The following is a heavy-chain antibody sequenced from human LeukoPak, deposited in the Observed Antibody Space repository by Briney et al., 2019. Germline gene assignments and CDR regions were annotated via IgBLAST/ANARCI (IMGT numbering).Heavy chain of an antibody. CDR3: AKTRPLDSSSWSHGDY. V-gene: IGHV3-7*03. CDR1: AFIFSGHW. Sequence: GGSLRLSCEGSAFIFSGHWMNWVRQTPGKGLEWVASIKEDESERQYVDSVKGRFSISRGNTKGSLFLQLNSLRAEDTAVYYCAKTRPLDSSSWSHGDYWGQGTLVTVSS. J-gene: IGHJ4*02. D-gene: IGHD6-13*01. CDR2: IKEDESER.